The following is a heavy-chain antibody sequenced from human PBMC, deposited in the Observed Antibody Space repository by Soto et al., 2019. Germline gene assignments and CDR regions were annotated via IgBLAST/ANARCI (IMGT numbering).Heavy chain of an antibody. Sequence: EVQLVESGGGLVKPGGSLRLSCAASGFTFSNAWMNWVRQAPGKGLEWVGRIKSKTDGGTTDYAAPVKGRFTISRDDSKNTLDLQMNSLKTEDTAVYYCTTSEYVDNHWYFDLWGRGTLVTVSS. V-gene: IGHV3-15*07. CDR1: GFTFSNAW. CDR3: TTSEYVDNHWYFDL. J-gene: IGHJ2*01. CDR2: IKSKTDGGTT. D-gene: IGHD3-16*01.